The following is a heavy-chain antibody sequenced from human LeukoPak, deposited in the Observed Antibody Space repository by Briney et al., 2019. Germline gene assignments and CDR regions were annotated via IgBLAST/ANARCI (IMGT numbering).Heavy chain of an antibody. CDR2: INHSGST. Sequence: SETLSLTCAVYGGSFSGYYWSWIRQPPGKGLEWIGEINHSGSTNYNPSLKSRVTISVDTSKNQFSLKLSSVTAADTAVYYCARENYVWGSYRRHDAFDIWGQGTMVTVSS. CDR3: ARENYVWGSYRRHDAFDI. J-gene: IGHJ3*02. V-gene: IGHV4-34*01. CDR1: GGSFSGYY. D-gene: IGHD3-16*02.